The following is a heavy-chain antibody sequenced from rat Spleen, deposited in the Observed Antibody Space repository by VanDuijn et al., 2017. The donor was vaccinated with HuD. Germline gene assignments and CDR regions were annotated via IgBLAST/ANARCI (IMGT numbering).Heavy chain of an antibody. J-gene: IGHJ2*01. V-gene: IGHV5S23*01. CDR3: TRQTGSLFDY. D-gene: IGHD5-1*01. CDR1: GFTFSNYG. CDR2: ISTGGGNT. Sequence: EVQLVESGGGLVQPGKSLKLSCAASGFTFSNYGMAWVRQTPTKGLEWVASISTGGGNTYYRDSVKGRFTISRDDGESTLYLQMNSLRSEDTATYYCTRQTGSLFDYWGQGVMVTVSS.